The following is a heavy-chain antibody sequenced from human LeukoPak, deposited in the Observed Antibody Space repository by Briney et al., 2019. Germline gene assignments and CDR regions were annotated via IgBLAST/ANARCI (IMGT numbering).Heavy chain of an antibody. V-gene: IGHV4-59*01. D-gene: IGHD5/OR15-5a*01. CDR1: GGSISSYY. J-gene: IGHJ6*03. Sequence: SETLSLTCTVSGGSISSYYWSWIRQPPGKGLEWIGYIHYSGSTNYNPSLKSRVTISVDTSKNQFSLKLSSVTAADTAVYYCARAASTWYYYMDVWGKGTTVTISS. CDR3: ARAASTWYYYMDV. CDR2: IHYSGST.